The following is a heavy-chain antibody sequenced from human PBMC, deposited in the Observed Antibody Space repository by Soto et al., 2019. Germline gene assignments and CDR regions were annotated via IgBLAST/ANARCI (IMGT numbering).Heavy chain of an antibody. CDR3: ARERVVARGRPGTDV. Sequence: SETLSLTCAVSGASVSSYYWSWIRQPAGKGLEWIGRFNTDGTSNYNPSLRSRVTMSVDTSKNQFSLKLTSLTAADTATYYCARERVVARGRPGTDVWGQGTRVTVS. J-gene: IGHJ6*02. CDR2: FNTDGTS. D-gene: IGHD2-2*01. CDR1: GASVSSYY. V-gene: IGHV4-4*07.